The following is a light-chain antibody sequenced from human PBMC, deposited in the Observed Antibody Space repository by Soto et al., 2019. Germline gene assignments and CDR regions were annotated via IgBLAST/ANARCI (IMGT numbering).Light chain of an antibody. J-gene: IGLJ2*01. CDR2: EVS. V-gene: IGLV2-8*01. Sequence: QSALTQPPSASGSPGQSVTISCTGTSSDVGSYSYVSWYQQHPGKAPKLMLYEVSKRPSGVPDRFSGSKSGNTASLTVSGLQAEDEADYYCSSYAGSNRVVFGGGTKVTVL. CDR3: SSYAGSNRVV. CDR1: SSDVGSYSY.